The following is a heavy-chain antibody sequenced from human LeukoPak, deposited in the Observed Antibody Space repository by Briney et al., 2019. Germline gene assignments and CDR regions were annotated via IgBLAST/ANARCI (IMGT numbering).Heavy chain of an antibody. CDR2: ISYDGSNK. CDR3: TTFVWFGESTDDFDY. Sequence: PGGSLRLSCAASGFTFSSYAMHWVRRAPGKGLEWVAVISYDGSNKKYADSVKGRFTISRDNSKNTVYLQMNSVRAEDTAVYYCTTFVWFGESTDDFDYWGQGTLVTVSS. CDR1: GFTFSSYA. V-gene: IGHV3-30*04. J-gene: IGHJ4*02. D-gene: IGHD3-10*01.